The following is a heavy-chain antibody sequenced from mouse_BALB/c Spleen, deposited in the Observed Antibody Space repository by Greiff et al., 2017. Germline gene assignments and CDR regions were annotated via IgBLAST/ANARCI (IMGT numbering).Heavy chain of an antibody. Sequence: EVKLVESGGGLVKPGGSLKLSCAASGFTFSSYAMSWVRQTPEKRLEWVASISSGGSTYYPDSVKGRFTISRDSARNILYLQMSSLRSEDTALYCGARGGDYDAGFAYWGQGTLVTVSA. D-gene: IGHD2-4*01. CDR1: GFTFSSYA. J-gene: IGHJ3*01. CDR2: ISSGGST. CDR3: ARGGDYDAGFAY. V-gene: IGHV5-6-5*01.